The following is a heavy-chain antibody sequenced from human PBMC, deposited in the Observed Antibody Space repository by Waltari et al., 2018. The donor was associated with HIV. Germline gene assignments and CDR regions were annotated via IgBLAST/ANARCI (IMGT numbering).Heavy chain of an antibody. J-gene: IGHJ5*02. D-gene: IGHD3-10*01. Sequence: QVQLVQSGAEVKKPGASVKVSCKASGYTFTSYGISWVRQAPGQGLEWRGWISAYNGNTKYAQKLQGRVTMTTDTATSTAYMELRSLRSDDTAVYYCAREGVAYYYGSGPYNWFDPWGQGTLVTVSS. V-gene: IGHV1-18*01. CDR1: GYTFTSYG. CDR3: AREGVAYYYGSGPYNWFDP. CDR2: ISAYNGNT.